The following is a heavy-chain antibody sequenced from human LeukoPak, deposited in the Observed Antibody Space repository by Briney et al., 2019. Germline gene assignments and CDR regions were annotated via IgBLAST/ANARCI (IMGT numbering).Heavy chain of an antibody. J-gene: IGHJ3*02. CDR1: GFTFSSYA. D-gene: IGHD3-22*01. V-gene: IGHV3-30-3*01. CDR3: AKDRPNYYESSGPLEGDALDI. Sequence: GGSLRLSCAASGFTFSSYAMHWVRQAPGKGLEWVAVISYDGSNKYYADSVKGRFTISRDNSKNTVYLQMNSLRPEDTALYYCAKDRPNYYESSGPLEGDALDIWGQGTMVIVSS. CDR2: ISYDGSNK.